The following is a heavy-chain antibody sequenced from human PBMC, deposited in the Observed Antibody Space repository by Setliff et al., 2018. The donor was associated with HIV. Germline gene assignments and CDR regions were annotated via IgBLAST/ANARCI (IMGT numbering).Heavy chain of an antibody. V-gene: IGHV4-61*02. CDR1: GGSIASDIYY. CDR3: VRGYCSSTTCYDDYYYMDV. Sequence: PSETLSLTCTVSGGSIASDIYYWNWIRQPAGKGLEWIGRIYTRGSTNYNPSLKSRVTISVDTSKNQFFLKLSSVTAADTAVYYCVRGYCSSTTCYDDYYYMDVWGKGSTVTVSS. J-gene: IGHJ6*03. D-gene: IGHD2-2*01. CDR2: IYTRGST.